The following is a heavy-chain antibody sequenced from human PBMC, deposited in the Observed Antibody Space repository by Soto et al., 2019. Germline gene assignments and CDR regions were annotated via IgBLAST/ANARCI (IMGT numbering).Heavy chain of an antibody. D-gene: IGHD6-13*01. V-gene: IGHV3-23*01. CDR1: GFSFSNYA. Sequence: EVQLLESGGGLVQPGGSLRESCAASGFSFSNYAMTWVRQAPGKGLEWVSTVSGSDAETYYADSVYGRFTISRDNSKNTLYLQMNGLRAEDTAVYYCVKDWTGSKCPCMDVWGQGITVTVSS. CDR2: VSGSDAET. J-gene: IGHJ6*02. CDR3: VKDWTGSKCPCMDV.